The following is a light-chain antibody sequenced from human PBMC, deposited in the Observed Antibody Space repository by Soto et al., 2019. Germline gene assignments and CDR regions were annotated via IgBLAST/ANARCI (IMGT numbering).Light chain of an antibody. V-gene: IGKV1-33*01. CDR2: DAS. Sequence: DIQMTQSPSSLSASVGYRVTITCRSSQSISTYLNWYQQKSGKAPKLLIYDASDLETGVPSRFSGSGSGTDFTFTINSLQPEDIATYYCQQYDNLPLTFGGGTKVDIK. CDR3: QQYDNLPLT. CDR1: QSISTY. J-gene: IGKJ4*01.